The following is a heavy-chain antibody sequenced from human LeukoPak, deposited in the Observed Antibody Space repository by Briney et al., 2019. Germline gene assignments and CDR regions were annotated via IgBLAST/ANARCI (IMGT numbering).Heavy chain of an antibody. Sequence: GESLKISCKGSGYSFTSYWIGWVRQMPGKGLEWMGIIYPGDSDTRYSPSFQVQVTISADKSISTPYLKWSSLKASATAMYYCASPRYYYASSGYSMYYFDYWGQGTLVTVSS. J-gene: IGHJ4*02. CDR2: IYPGDSDT. V-gene: IGHV5-51*01. CDR3: ASPRYYYASSGYSMYYFDY. D-gene: IGHD3-22*01. CDR1: GYSFTSYW.